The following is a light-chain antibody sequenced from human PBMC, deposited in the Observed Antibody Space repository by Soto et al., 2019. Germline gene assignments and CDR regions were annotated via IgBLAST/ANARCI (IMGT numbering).Light chain of an antibody. J-gene: IGKJ5*01. V-gene: IGKV3-15*01. CDR1: QSVSSN. Sequence: ETVLTQSPGTVSLSPGDRATLPCRASQSVSSNKLAWYQQKPGQAPRLLIYGASTRATGIPARFSGSGSGTEFTLTISSLQSEDFAVYYCQQYNNWPPITFGQGTRLEIK. CDR2: GAS. CDR3: QQYNNWPPIT.